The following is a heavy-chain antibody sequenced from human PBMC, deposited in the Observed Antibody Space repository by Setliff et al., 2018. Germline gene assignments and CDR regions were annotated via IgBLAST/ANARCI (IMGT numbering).Heavy chain of an antibody. D-gene: IGHD4-17*01. Sequence: SETLSLTCAVDGGSFNVYYWSWIRQPPGKGLEWIGESNHSGNTTNHPSLKSRLTMSVDTSKNQFSLKLTSVTAADTAVYYCARSHNYGDLPTPEYWGLGTLVTVSS. CDR2: SNHSGNT. V-gene: IGHV4-34*01. CDR3: ARSHNYGDLPTPEY. CDR1: GGSFNVYY. J-gene: IGHJ4*02.